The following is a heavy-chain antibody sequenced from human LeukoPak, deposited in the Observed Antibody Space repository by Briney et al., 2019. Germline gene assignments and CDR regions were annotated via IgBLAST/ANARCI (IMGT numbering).Heavy chain of an antibody. Sequence: SETLSLACTVSGGSISSHYWTWIRQSPVKGLEWIGDISNSGSTSYNPSLKSRVTISIDTSKNQFSLKLSSVTAADTAVYYCGTDALVGYFSYYYMDVWGKGTTVTVSS. D-gene: IGHD2-15*01. CDR2: ISNSGST. J-gene: IGHJ6*03. CDR1: GGSISSHY. CDR3: GTDALVGYFSYYYMDV. V-gene: IGHV4-59*11.